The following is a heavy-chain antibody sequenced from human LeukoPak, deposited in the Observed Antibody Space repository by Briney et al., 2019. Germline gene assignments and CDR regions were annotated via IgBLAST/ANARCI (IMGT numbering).Heavy chain of an antibody. V-gene: IGHV3-30*02. CDR2: IQSDGSNE. J-gene: IGHJ4*02. CDR1: GFTFSSYG. D-gene: IGHD6-6*01. Sequence: GGSLRLSCAASGFTFSSYGMHWVRQAPGKGLEWVAFIQSDGSNEYYTGSVKGRFTISRDNSKNALYLQMNSLRVEDTAVYYCAKEGQLAYWGQGSLVTVSS. CDR3: AKEGQLAY.